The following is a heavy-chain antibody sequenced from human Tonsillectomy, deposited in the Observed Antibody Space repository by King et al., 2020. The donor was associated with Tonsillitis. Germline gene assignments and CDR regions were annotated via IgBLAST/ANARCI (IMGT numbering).Heavy chain of an antibody. CDR2: INCSGSS. V-gene: IGHV4-31*03. Sequence: VQLQESGPGLVKPSETLSLTCTVSGGSIISGGYYWSWIRQHPGKGLEWIGYINCSGSSYYNPSLESRVTISVDTSKRQFSLKLSAVTAADTAVYYCAKREVVDLYNWLDPWGQGTLVTASS. CDR3: AKREVVDLYNWLDP. CDR1: GGSIISGGYY. J-gene: IGHJ5*02. D-gene: IGHD2-2*01.